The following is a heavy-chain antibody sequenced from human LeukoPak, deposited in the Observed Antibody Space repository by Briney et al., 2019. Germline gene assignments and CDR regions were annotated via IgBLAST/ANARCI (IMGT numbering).Heavy chain of an antibody. CDR1: GASIDSHSW. CDR2: IYHSGGA. CDR3: AYNRNFALDN. J-gene: IGHJ4*02. V-gene: IGHV4/OR15-8*01. D-gene: IGHD1-14*01. Sequence: KPSETLSLTCAVSGASIDSHSWWSWVRQPPGKGLEWIGEIYHSGGANYKPSLKSRVTMSVDTSKNHFSLKLTSVTAADTAVYYCAYNRNFALDNWGQGTQVTVSS.